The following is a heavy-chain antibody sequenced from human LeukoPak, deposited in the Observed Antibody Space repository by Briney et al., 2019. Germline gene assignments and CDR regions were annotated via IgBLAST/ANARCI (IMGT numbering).Heavy chain of an antibody. CDR2: IWYDGSNK. CDR1: GFTFSIYC. V-gene: IGHV3-33*06. CDR3: AKDEGHTMVRGALS. J-gene: IGHJ4*02. Sequence: GRSLRLPYAASGFTFSIYCMHWVRQAPGKGLEGGAVIWYDGSNKYYADSVKGRLTSSRDNSKNTLYLQMNSLRAEDTAVYYCAKDEGHTMVRGALSWGQGTLVTVSS. D-gene: IGHD3-10*01.